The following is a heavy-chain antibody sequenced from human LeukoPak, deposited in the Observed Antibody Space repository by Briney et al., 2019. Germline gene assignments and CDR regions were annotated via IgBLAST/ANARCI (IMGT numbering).Heavy chain of an antibody. CDR2: IYYSGST. V-gene: IGHV4-59*12. CDR1: GGSINNYY. J-gene: IGHJ4*02. CDR3: VRDRHYYDTSGYYQLDY. D-gene: IGHD3-22*01. Sequence: SETLSLTCTVSGGSINNYYWSWIRQPPGKGLEWIGYIYYSGSTNYNPSLKSRVTISVDTSKNQFSLKLSSVTAADTAVYYCVRDRHYYDTSGYYQLDYWGQGTLVTVSS.